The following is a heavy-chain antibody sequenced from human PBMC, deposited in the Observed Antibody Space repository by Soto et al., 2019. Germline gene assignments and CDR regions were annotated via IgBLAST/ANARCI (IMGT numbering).Heavy chain of an antibody. CDR1: GGTFSSYA. J-gene: IGHJ3*02. V-gene: IGHV1-69*01. Sequence: QVQLVQSGAEVKKPGSSVKVSCKASGGTFSSYAISWVRQAPGQGLEWMGGIIPIFGTANYAQKFQGRVTITADESTSTAYMELSSLRSEDTAVYYCSRDSVSGYDSGGAFDIWGQGTMVTVSS. CDR3: SRDSVSGYDSGGAFDI. D-gene: IGHD5-12*01. CDR2: IIPIFGTA.